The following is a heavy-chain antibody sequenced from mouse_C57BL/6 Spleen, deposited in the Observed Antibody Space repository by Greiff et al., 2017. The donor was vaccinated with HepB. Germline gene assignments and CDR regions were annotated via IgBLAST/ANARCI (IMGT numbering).Heavy chain of an antibody. CDR2: IHPNSGST. Sequence: QVQLQQPGAELVKPGASVKLSCKASGYTFTSYWMHWVKQRPGQGLEWIGMIHPNSGSTNYNEKFKSKATLTVDKSSSTAYMQLSSLTSEDSAVYYCARRRGNWDWYFDVWGTGTTVTVSS. V-gene: IGHV1-64*01. CDR1: GYTFTSYW. J-gene: IGHJ1*03. D-gene: IGHD4-1*01. CDR3: ARRRGNWDWYFDV.